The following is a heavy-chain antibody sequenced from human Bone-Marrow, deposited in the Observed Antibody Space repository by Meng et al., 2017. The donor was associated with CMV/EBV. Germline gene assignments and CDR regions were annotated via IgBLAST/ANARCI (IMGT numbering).Heavy chain of an antibody. V-gene: IGHV3-23*01. D-gene: IGHD3-10*01. CDR1: GSTFSSYA. CDR3: AKDSITMVRGVKAVIHYYIDY. Sequence: GGSLRLSCAASGSTFSSYAMSWVRQAPGKGLEWVSVISGSGGSPYDADSVKARFTISRDNSKNTLYLQMNGLRAEDTAVYYCAKDSITMVRGVKAVIHYYIDYWGQGTLVTVSS. J-gene: IGHJ4*02. CDR2: ISGSGGSP.